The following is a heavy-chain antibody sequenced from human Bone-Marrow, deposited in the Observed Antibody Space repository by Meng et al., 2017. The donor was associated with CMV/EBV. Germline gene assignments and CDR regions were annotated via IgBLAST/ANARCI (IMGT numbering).Heavy chain of an antibody. CDR1: GFTFSSYW. CDR2: INSDGSST. J-gene: IGHJ6*02. Sequence: GGSLSLSCAASGFTFSSYWMHWVRQAPGKGLVWVSRINSDGSSTSYADSVKGRFTISRDNAKNTLYLQMNSLRAEDTAVYYCAKGPLGYCSSTSCYPRVLDDYYYGMDVWGQGTTVTVSS. V-gene: IGHV3-74*01. D-gene: IGHD2-2*01. CDR3: AKGPLGYCSSTSCYPRVLDDYYYGMDV.